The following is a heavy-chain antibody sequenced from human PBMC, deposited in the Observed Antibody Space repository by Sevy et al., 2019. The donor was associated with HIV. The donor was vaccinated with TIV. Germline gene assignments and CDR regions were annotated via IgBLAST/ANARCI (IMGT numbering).Heavy chain of an antibody. J-gene: IGHJ6*02. CDR3: ARGPTRPYYYDSSGYYSSHYYYYYGMDV. CDR1: GGSFSGYY. V-gene: IGHV4-34*01. Sequence: SETLSLTCAVYGGSFSGYYWSWIRQPPGKGLEWIGEINHSGSTNYNPSLKSRVTISVDTSKNQFSLKLSSVTAADTAVYYCARGPTRPYYYDSSGYYSSHYYYYYGMDVWGQGTTVTVSS. D-gene: IGHD3-22*01. CDR2: INHSGST.